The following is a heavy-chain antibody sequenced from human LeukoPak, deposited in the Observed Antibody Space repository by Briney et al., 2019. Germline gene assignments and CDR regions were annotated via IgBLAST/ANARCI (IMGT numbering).Heavy chain of an antibody. CDR3: GRTLPRRTTAAAAHPDS. D-gene: IGHD6-13*01. CDR1: GGSFSGYY. J-gene: IGHJ5*01. V-gene: IGHV4-34*01. Sequence: PSETLSLTGAVYGGSFSGYYWSWIRQPPGKGLQWIGEIDHSGTTNCNPSLKSRVTMSVDTSKNQFSLMLTSVTAAGTAVYYCGRTLPRRTTAAAAHPDSWGQGTLVTVSS. CDR2: IDHSGTT.